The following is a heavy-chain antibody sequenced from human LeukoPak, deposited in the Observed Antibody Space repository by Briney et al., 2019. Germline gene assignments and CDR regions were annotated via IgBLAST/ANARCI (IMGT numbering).Heavy chain of an antibody. V-gene: IGHV1-69*13. Sequence: GASVTVSCKASGGTFSSYAISWVRQAPGQGLEWMGGIIPIFGTANYAQKFQGRVTITADESTSTAYMELSSLRSEDTAVYYCARASCSGGSCYWKFDYWGQGTLVTVSS. J-gene: IGHJ4*02. CDR3: ARASCSGGSCYWKFDY. CDR1: GGTFSSYA. D-gene: IGHD2-15*01. CDR2: IIPIFGTA.